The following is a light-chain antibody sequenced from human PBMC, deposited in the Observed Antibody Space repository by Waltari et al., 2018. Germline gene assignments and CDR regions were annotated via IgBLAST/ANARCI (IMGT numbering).Light chain of an antibody. V-gene: IGKV3-15*01. CDR1: QSVSRN. CDR2: EAS. Sequence: DIVMTQSPATLSVSPGESAPLSCRASQSVSRNLAWYQQKPGQAPRLLIYEASTRATGIPARFSGSGSGTEFTLTISSLQSEDFAVYHCQQYNNWPPLTFGGGTKVEIK. J-gene: IGKJ4*01. CDR3: QQYNNWPPLT.